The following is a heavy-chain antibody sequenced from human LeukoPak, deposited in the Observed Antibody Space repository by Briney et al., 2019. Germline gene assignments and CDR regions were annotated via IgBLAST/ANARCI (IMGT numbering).Heavy chain of an antibody. CDR1: GNYW. CDR3: ARRINYYDSSGYYYVRYFDS. D-gene: IGHD3-22*01. V-gene: IGHV3-74*01. CDR2: INSDGSWT. Sequence: QPGGSLRLSCAASGNYWMHWVRQAPGKGLVWVSHINSDGSWTSYADSVKGRFTISRDNAKNTLYLQMNSLGAEDTAVYYCARRINYYDSSGYYYVRYFDSWGQGTLVAVSS. J-gene: IGHJ4*02.